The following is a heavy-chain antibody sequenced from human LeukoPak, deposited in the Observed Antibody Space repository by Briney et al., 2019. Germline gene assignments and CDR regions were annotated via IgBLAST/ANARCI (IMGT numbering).Heavy chain of an antibody. CDR3: ARGGPTYYDILTGYYYDDVFDI. Sequence: AGGSLRLSCAASGFTFDDYGMGWVRQAPGKGLEWVSGINWNGGSTGYADSVKGRFTISRDNAKNSLYLQMNSLRAEDTALYYCARGGPTYYDILTGYYYDDVFDIWGQGTMVTVSS. V-gene: IGHV3-20*04. J-gene: IGHJ3*02. D-gene: IGHD3-9*01. CDR2: INWNGGST. CDR1: GFTFDDYG.